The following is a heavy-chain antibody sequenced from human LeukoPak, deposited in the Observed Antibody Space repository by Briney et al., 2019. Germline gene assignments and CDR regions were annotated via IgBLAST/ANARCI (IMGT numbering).Heavy chain of an antibody. CDR1: GGSFSGYY. J-gene: IGHJ4*02. V-gene: IGHV4-34*01. CDR2: INHSGST. Sequence: SETLSLTCAVYGGSFSGYYWSWIRQPPGKGLEWIGEINHSGSTNYNPSLKSRVTISVDTSKNQFSLKLSSVTAADTAVYYCAREGSEEYYFDYWGQGTLVTVSS. CDR3: AREGSEEYYFDY. D-gene: IGHD2-15*01.